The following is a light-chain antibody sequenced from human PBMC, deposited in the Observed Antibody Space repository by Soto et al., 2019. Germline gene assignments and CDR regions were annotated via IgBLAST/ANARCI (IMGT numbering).Light chain of an antibody. CDR2: GAS. J-gene: IGKJ2*01. V-gene: IGKV3-20*01. Sequence: ESLLTQSPGTLSLSPGERATLSCRASQTVNSRHLNWYQHKPGQAPRLLIYGASIRAAGIPDRFSGSRSGADFRLTITSLEPEDSAVYYCQQFDGSRPAFTFGQGTKLEI. CDR3: QQFDGSRPAFT. CDR1: QTVNSRH.